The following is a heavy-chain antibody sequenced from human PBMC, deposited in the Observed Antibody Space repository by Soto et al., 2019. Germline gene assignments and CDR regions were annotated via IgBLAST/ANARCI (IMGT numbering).Heavy chain of an antibody. V-gene: IGHV1-3*01. J-gene: IGHJ6*03. D-gene: IGHD2-2*02. CDR2: INAGNGNT. CDR3: ARVGGDIVVVPAAKPYYYYYMDV. Sequence: ASVKVSCKASGYTFTSYAMHWVRQAPGQRLEWMGWINAGNGNTKYSQKFQGRVTITRDTSASTAYMELSSLRSEDTAVYYCARVGGDIVVVPAAKPYYYYYMDVWGKGTTVTVSS. CDR1: GYTFTSYA.